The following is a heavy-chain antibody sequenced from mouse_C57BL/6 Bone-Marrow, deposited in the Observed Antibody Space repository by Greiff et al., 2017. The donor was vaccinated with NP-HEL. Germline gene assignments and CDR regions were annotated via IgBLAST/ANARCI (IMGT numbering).Heavy chain of an antibody. CDR3: TTGLLYYY. J-gene: IGHJ2*01. CDR2: IDPENGDT. V-gene: IGHV14-4*01. D-gene: IGHD1-1*01. Sequence: VQLQQSGAELVRPGASVKLSCTASGFNIKDDYMHWVKQRPEQGLEWIGWIDPENGDTEYASKFQGKATITADTSSNTADLQLSSLTSEDTAVYYCTTGLLYYYGGQGTTLTVSS. CDR1: GFNIKDDY.